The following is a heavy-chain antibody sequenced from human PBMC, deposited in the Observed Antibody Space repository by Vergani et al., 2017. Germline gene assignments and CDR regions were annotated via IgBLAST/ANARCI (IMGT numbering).Heavy chain of an antibody. CDR1: GYTFTRHY. J-gene: IGHJ4*02. Sequence: QVQLVQSGTEVKKPGASVKDSCKASGYTFTRHYMHWVRPAPGQGLEWMGIINPSGGSTSYAQKFQGRVTMTRDTSTSTVDMELGSLISEDTAVYYCTRGWYYESIAYWAYWGQGTLVTVSS. D-gene: IGHD3-22*01. V-gene: IGHV1-46*03. CDR2: INPSGGST. CDR3: TRGWYYESIAYWAY.